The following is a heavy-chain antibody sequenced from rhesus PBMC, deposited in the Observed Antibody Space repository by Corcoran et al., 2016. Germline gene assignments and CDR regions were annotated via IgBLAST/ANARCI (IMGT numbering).Heavy chain of an antibody. CDR1: CGSISDSYY. D-gene: IGHD6-31*01. V-gene: IGHV4-160*01. CDR3: AREAAAGDFDY. CDR2: IYGSGGST. J-gene: IGHJ4*01. Sequence: QVQLQESGPGLVKPSATLSLTCTVSCGSISDSYYWSWIRQPPGKGLEWMGRIYGSGGSTNYNPSLKSRVTISRDTSKNQFSLKLSSVTAADTAVYYCAREAAAGDFDYWGQGVLVTVSS.